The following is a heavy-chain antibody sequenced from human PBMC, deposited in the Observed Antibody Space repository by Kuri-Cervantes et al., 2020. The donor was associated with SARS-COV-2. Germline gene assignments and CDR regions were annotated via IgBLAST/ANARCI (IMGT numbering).Heavy chain of an antibody. V-gene: IGHV1-18*01. CDR2: ISAYNGNT. J-gene: IGHJ4*02. CDR1: GYTFTRYG. D-gene: IGHD6-19*01. CDR3: ARAGIAVAIADFDY. Sequence: ASVKVSCKASGYTFTRYGICWVRQAPGQGLEWMRWISAYNGNTNYAQKLQGRVTMTTDTSTSTAYMELRSLRSDDTAVYYCARAGIAVAIADFDYWGQGTLLTVSS.